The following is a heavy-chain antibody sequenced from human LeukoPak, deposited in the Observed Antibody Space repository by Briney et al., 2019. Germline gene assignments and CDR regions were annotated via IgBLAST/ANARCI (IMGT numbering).Heavy chain of an antibody. J-gene: IGHJ4*02. CDR3: ARVNYDSSGYFFDY. V-gene: IGHV4-59*01. CDR2: IYYSGST. Sequence: SETLSLTCTVSGGSISSYYWSWIRQPPGKGLEWIGYIYYSGSTNYNPSLKSRVTISVDTSKNQFSLKLSSVTAADTAVYYCARVNYDSSGYFFDYWGQGTLVTVSA. CDR1: GGSISSYY. D-gene: IGHD3-22*01.